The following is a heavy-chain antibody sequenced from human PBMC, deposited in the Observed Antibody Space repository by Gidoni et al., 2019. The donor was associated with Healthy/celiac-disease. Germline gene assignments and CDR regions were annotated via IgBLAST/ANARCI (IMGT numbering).Heavy chain of an antibody. J-gene: IGHJ4*02. CDR2: VLPIFGTA. D-gene: IGHD3-10*01. V-gene: IGHV1-69*01. CDR1: GGTFSSYA. Sequence: QVQLVQSGAEVKKPGSSVKVSCKASGGTFSSYAISWVRQAPGQGLEWMGGVLPIFGTANSAQKFQGRVTITADESTSTAYMELSSLRSEDTAVYYCARDSPGSYYGSGSYYIWGQGTLVTVSS. CDR3: ARDSPGSYYGSGSYYI.